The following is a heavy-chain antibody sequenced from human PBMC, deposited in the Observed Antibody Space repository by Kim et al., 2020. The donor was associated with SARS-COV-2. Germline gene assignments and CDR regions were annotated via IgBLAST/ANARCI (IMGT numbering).Heavy chain of an antibody. Sequence: ALKRRVTISVETSRNHFSLKLCSVTAADTAVYYCARAHLVVVTADAFDIWGQGTMVTVSS. D-gene: IGHD2-21*02. V-gene: IGHV4-34*01. J-gene: IGHJ3*02. CDR3: ARAHLVVVTADAFDI.